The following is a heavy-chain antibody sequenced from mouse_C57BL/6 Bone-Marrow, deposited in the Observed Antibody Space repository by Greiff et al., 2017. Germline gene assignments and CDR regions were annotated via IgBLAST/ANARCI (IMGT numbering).Heavy chain of an antibody. V-gene: IGHV1-76*01. CDR3: ARDYRAMDY. CDR2: IYPGSGNT. CDR1: GYTFTDYY. D-gene: IGHD2-4*01. Sequence: QVQLKESGAELVRPGASVKLSCKASGYTFTDYYINWVKQRPGQGLEWIARIYPGSGNTYYNEKFKGKATLTAEKSSSTAYMQLSSLTSEDSAVYFCARDYRAMDYWGQGTSVTVSS. J-gene: IGHJ4*01.